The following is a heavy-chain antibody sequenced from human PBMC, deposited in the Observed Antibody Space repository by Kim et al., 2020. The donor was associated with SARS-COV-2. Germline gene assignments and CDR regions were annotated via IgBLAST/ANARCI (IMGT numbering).Heavy chain of an antibody. V-gene: IGHV1-3*01. Sequence: YSQKFQSRVTITRDTSASTAYMELSSLRSEDTAVYYCARGIAASGGAFDYWGQGTLVTVSS. D-gene: IGHD6-13*01. J-gene: IGHJ4*02. CDR3: ARGIAASGGAFDY.